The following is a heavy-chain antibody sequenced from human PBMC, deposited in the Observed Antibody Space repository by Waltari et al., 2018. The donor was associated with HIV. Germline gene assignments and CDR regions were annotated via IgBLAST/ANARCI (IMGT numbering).Heavy chain of an antibody. J-gene: IGHJ3*02. CDR2: IYHSGST. CDR3: ARDLPPYNWNDKDAFDI. CDR1: GYSISSGYY. D-gene: IGHD1-20*01. V-gene: IGHV4-38-2*02. Sequence: QVQLQESGPGLVKPSETLSLTCAVSGYSISSGYYWGWIRQPPGKGLEWIGSIYHSGSTYYNPSLKSRVTISVDTSKNQFSLKLSSVTAADTAVYYCARDLPPYNWNDKDAFDIWGQGTMVTVSS.